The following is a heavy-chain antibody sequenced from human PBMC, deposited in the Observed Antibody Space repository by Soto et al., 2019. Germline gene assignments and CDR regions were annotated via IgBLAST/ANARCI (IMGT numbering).Heavy chain of an antibody. CDR2: ISAYNGNT. J-gene: IGHJ4*02. CDR1: GYTFTSYG. CDR3: VVLISHYFDY. Sequence: ASVKVSCKASGYTFTSYGISWVRQAPGQGLESMGWISAYNGNTNYAQKLQGRVTMTTDTSTSTAYMELRSLRSDDTAVYYCVVLISHYFDYWGQGTLVTVSS. V-gene: IGHV1-18*01.